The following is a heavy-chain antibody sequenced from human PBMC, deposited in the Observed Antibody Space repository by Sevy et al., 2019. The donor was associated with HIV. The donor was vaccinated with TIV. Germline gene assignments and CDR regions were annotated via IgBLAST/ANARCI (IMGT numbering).Heavy chain of an antibody. Sequence: GGSLRLSCAASGFTFNKYNMIWVRQAPGKGLEWVSFISSGSNYIYYADSVRGRFTTSRDNAKNSLYLQMNTLRAEDTAVNYCAREGSGRYWGQGTLVTVSS. J-gene: IGHJ4*02. V-gene: IGHV3-21*01. D-gene: IGHD3-10*01. CDR1: GFTFNKYN. CDR2: ISSGSNYI. CDR3: AREGSGRY.